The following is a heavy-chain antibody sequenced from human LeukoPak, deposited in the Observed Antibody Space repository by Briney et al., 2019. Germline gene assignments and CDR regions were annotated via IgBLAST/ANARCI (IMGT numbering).Heavy chain of an antibody. CDR1: GYTLTELS. Sequence: ASVKVSCKVSGYTLTELSMHRVRQAPGKGLEWMGGFDPEDGETIYAQKFQGRVTMTEDTSTDTAYMELSSLRSEDTAVYYCATVVGARDGYYFDYWGQGTLVTVSS. V-gene: IGHV1-24*01. CDR2: FDPEDGET. CDR3: ATVVGARDGYYFDY. J-gene: IGHJ4*02. D-gene: IGHD1-26*01.